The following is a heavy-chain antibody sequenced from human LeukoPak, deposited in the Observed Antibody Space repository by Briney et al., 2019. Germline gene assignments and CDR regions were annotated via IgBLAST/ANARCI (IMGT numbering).Heavy chain of an antibody. D-gene: IGHD5-24*01. CDR1: GFSFSSYS. Sequence: GGSLRLSCAASGFSFSSYSMNWVREAPGEGLEWVANIKQDGSEKYYVDSVKGRFTISRDNAKNSLYLQKNSLRAEDTAVYYCARVRRDGYNEGWDYWGQGTLVTVSS. J-gene: IGHJ4*02. CDR3: ARVRRDGYNEGWDY. CDR2: IKQDGSEK. V-gene: IGHV3-7*01.